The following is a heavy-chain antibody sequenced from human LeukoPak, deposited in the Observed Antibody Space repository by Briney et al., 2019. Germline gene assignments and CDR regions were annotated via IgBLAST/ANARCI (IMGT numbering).Heavy chain of an antibody. D-gene: IGHD5-24*01. V-gene: IGHV4-38-2*02. CDR1: GYSISSGFY. CDR3: AKSGYNRFDY. J-gene: IGHJ4*02. Sequence: PSETLSLTCTVSGYSISSGFYWGWIRQPPGKGLEWIGSIYHSGSTYYNPSLKSRVTISVDTSKNQFSLKPSSVTAADTAVYYCAKSGYNRFDYWGQGTLVTVSS. CDR2: IYHSGST.